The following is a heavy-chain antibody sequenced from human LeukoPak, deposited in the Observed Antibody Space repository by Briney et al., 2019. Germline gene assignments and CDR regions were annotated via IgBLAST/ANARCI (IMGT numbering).Heavy chain of an antibody. D-gene: IGHD6-13*01. V-gene: IGHV4-59*01. CDR3: ATEGVWHNWFDP. Sequence: SETLSLTCTVSGGSISSYYWSWIRQPPGKGLEWIGYLYDSGSTNYNPSLKSRVTISVDTSKNQFSLKVSSVTAADTAVYYCATEGVWHNWFDPWGQGTLVTVSS. CDR1: GGSISSYY. J-gene: IGHJ5*02. CDR2: LYDSGST.